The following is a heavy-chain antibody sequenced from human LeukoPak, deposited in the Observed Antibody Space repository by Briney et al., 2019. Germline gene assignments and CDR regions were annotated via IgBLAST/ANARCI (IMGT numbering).Heavy chain of an antibody. J-gene: IGHJ4*02. CDR2: ISDSGGST. CDR3: AKGFAILLWFGELRGFDY. D-gene: IGHD3-10*01. Sequence: GSLRLSCAASRFTFSSSAMSWVRQAPGEGLEWVSTISDSGGSTYYADSVKGRFTISRDNSKNTLYLQMNSLRAEDTAVYYCAKGFAILLWFGELRGFDYWGQGTLVTVSS. CDR1: RFTFSSSA. V-gene: IGHV3-23*01.